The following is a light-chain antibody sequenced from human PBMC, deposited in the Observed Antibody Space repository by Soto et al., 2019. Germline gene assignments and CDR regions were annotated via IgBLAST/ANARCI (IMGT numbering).Light chain of an antibody. V-gene: IGLV2-14*03. CDR2: DVT. Sequence: QLVLTQPASVSGSPGQSITISCTGTSSDVGAYNYVSWYQHHPGKAPKLMIYDVTNRPSGVSNRLSGSKSGNTTSLTISGLQADDEAHYYCSSYTSSNSLVVFGGGTKLTVL. J-gene: IGLJ2*01. CDR1: SSDVGAYNY. CDR3: SSYTSSNSLVV.